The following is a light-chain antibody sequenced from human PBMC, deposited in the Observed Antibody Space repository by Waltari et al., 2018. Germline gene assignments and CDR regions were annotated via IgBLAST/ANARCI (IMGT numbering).Light chain of an antibody. CDR1: QSVGKS. CDR3: QHYVSLPVT. J-gene: IGKJ1*01. CDR2: GAS. Sequence: EIVLTPSPRTLSLSPGERATLSSRASQSVGKSLAWYQQKPGQAPRLLIYGASGRATGIPDRFSGGGSGTDFSLTISRLEPEDFAAYHCQHYVSLPVTFGQGTKVEIK. V-gene: IGKV3-20*01.